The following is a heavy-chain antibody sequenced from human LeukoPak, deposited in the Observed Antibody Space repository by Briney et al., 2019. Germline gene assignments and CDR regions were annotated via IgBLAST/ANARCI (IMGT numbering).Heavy chain of an antibody. J-gene: IGHJ3*02. Sequence: SETLRLTCAAYGWSFSGYYWSWIRQPPGKGLEWIGEINHSGSTNYNPSLKSRVTITVDTSNNQCSLMVSSATASDTALYYCASGTSDAFDIWGQGTMVTVSS. CDR2: INHSGST. D-gene: IGHD6-6*01. V-gene: IGHV4-34*01. CDR3: ASGTSDAFDI. CDR1: GWSFSGYY.